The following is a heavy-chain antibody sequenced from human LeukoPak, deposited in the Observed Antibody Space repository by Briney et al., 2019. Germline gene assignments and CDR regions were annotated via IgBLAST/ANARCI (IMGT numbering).Heavy chain of an antibody. CDR2: ITAGGGST. D-gene: IGHD2-2*01. CDR3: VKGRYCGGTSCSYFDC. V-gene: IGHV3-23*01. J-gene: IGHJ4*02. CDR1: GFIFSTCG. Sequence: PGGSLRLSCVASGFIFSTCGMSWVRRAPEKGLEWVSTITAGGGSTYYADSVKGRFAISRDNSKNTLYLQMNSLRAEDTAIYYCVKGRYCGGTSCSYFDCWGQGTLVTFSS.